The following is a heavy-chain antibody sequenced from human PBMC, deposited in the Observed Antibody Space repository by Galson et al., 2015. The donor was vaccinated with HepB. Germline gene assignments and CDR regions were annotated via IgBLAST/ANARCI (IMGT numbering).Heavy chain of an antibody. D-gene: IGHD6-19*01. CDR2: IYPGDSDT. CDR3: ARPVYSSGWYLDY. V-gene: IGHV5-51*01. CDR1: GYRFTTYW. J-gene: IGHJ4*02. Sequence: QSGAEVKKPGDSLKISCKGSGYRFTTYWIGWVRQMPGKGLEWMGIIYPGDSDTRYSPSFQGQVTMSADKSISAAYLQWSSLKASDTAMYNCARPVYSSGWYLDYWGQGTLVTVSS.